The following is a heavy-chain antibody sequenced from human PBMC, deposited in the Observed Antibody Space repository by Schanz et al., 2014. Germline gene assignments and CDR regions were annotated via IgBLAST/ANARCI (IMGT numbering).Heavy chain of an antibody. CDR2: IGNGGVTI. J-gene: IGHJ4*02. CDR3: ARIGGSVFDY. CDR1: GFPFSDYF. Sequence: VQLVESGGGLVKPGGFLRLSCAASGFPFSDYFMAWIRQPPGRGLEWVSYIGNGGVTIYYADSVKGRFTISRDNSKNSLYLQMNSLRAEYTAVYYCARIGGSVFDYWAQGTLVTVSS. D-gene: IGHD3-10*01. V-gene: IGHV3-11*01.